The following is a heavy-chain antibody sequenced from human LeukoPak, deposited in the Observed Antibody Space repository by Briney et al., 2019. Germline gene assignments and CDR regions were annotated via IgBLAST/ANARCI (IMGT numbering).Heavy chain of an antibody. CDR1: GFTFSSYS. J-gene: IGHJ4*02. Sequence: PGGSLRLSCAASGFTFSSYSMHWVRQAPGKGLEWVAFIRYDGSNKYYADSVKGRFTISRDNSKNTLYLQMNSLRAEDTAVYYCAREGAPGLALYGGYFDYWGQGTLVTVSS. CDR2: IRYDGSNK. D-gene: IGHD3-16*01. CDR3: AREGAPGLALYGGYFDY. V-gene: IGHV3-30*02.